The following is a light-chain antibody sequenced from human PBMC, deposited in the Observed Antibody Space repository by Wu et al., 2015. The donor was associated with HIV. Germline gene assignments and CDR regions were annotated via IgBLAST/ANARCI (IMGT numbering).Light chain of an antibody. CDR2: SAS. Sequence: DIQMTQSPSSLSASVGDRVTITCRASQSMNNFLNWYQQKPGKAPKLLIYSASSLQSGVPSRFSGSGSGTEFTLTISSLQPDDFATYYCQQYNSYPWTFGQGTKVEIK. J-gene: IGKJ1*01. CDR1: QSMNNF. CDR3: QQYNSYPWT. V-gene: IGKV1-16*01.